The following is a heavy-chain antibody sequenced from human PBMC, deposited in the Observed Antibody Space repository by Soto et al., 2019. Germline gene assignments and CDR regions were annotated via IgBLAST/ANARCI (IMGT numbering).Heavy chain of an antibody. CDR2: ITPSLGTS. Sequence: QLQLVQSGSEVRKPGSSVKVSCKASGGTFGNYAISWVRQAPGQGLEWLGGITPSLGTSEFAQEFRARGTMGADESTGSAYMELSSLRSEETAVYYCGRAITVVTGGDYFDFWGQGTLVTVSS. CDR1: GGTFGNYA. CDR3: GRAITVVTGGDYFDF. V-gene: IGHV1-69*01. D-gene: IGHD2-15*01. J-gene: IGHJ4*02.